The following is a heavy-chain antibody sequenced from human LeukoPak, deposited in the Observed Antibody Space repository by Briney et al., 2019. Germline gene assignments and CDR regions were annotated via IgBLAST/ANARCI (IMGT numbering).Heavy chain of an antibody. D-gene: IGHD2-2*01. V-gene: IGHV4-34*01. J-gene: IGHJ5*02. CDR3: ARLVYQLLTNWFDP. CDR1: GGSFSGYY. Sequence: SETLSLTCAVYGGSFSGYYWSWIRQPPGKGLEWIGEINHSGSTNYNPSLKSRVTISVDTSKNQFSLKLSSVTAADTAVYYCARLVYQLLTNWFDPWGQGTQVTVSS. CDR2: INHSGST.